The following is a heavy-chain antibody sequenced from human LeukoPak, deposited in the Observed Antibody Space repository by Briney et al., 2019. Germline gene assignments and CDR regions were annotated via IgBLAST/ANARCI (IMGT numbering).Heavy chain of an antibody. CDR2: IYTSGST. Sequence: SQTLSLTRTVSGGSISSGSYYWSWIRQPAGKGLEWIGRIYTSGSTNYNPSLKSRVTISVDTSKNQFSLKLSSVTAADTAVYYCARVQQWLARYYMDVWGKGTTVTVSS. CDR3: ARVQQWLARYYMDV. V-gene: IGHV4-61*02. CDR1: GGSISSGSYY. J-gene: IGHJ6*03. D-gene: IGHD6-19*01.